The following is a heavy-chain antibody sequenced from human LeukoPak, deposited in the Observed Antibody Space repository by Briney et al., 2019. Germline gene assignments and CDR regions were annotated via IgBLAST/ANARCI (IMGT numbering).Heavy chain of an antibody. CDR3: ARDLAVTTPSG. V-gene: IGHV3-33*01. Sequence: PGGSLRLSCAASGFTFSSYGMHWVRQAPGKGLEWVAVIWYDGSNKYYADSVKGRFTISRDNAKNSLYLQMNSLRAEDTAVYYCARDLAVTTPSGWGQGTLVTVSS. J-gene: IGHJ4*02. CDR2: IWYDGSNK. D-gene: IGHD4-11*01. CDR1: GFTFSSYG.